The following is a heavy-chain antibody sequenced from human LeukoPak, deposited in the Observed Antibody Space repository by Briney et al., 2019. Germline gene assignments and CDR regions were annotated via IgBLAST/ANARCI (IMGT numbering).Heavy chain of an antibody. CDR3: ARDNLAAAHYYYGMDV. V-gene: IGHV6-1*01. CDR1: GDSVSSNSAA. D-gene: IGHD2-15*01. J-gene: IGHJ6*02. CDR2: TYYRSKWYN. Sequence: SQTLSLTCAISGDSVSSNSAAWNWIRQSPSRGLEWLGRTYYRSKWYNDYAVSVKSRITINPDTSKNQFFLQLNSVTPEDTAVYYCARDNLAAAHYYYGMDVWGQGTTVTVSS.